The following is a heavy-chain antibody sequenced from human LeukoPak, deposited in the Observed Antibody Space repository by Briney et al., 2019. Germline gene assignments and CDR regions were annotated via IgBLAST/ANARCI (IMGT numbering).Heavy chain of an antibody. D-gene: IGHD6-13*01. V-gene: IGHV5-51*01. CDR2: IYSGDSDT. CDR1: GYSFTSYW. CDR3: ARPLLGIFSSSWYLYYFDY. Sequence: GESLKISCKGSGYSFTSYWIGWVRQMPGKGLEWMGIIYSGDSDTRYSPSFQGQVTISADKSISTAYLQWSSLKASDTAMYYCARPLLGIFSSSWYLYYFDYWGQGTLVTVSS. J-gene: IGHJ4*02.